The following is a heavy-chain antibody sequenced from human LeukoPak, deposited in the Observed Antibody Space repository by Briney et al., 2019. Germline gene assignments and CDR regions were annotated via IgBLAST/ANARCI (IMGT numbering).Heavy chain of an antibody. CDR2: INHSGST. CDR1: GGSFSGYY. D-gene: IGHD4-23*01. J-gene: IGHJ4*02. V-gene: IGHV4-34*01. Sequence: SETLSLTCAVYGGSFSGYYWSWIRQPPGKGLEWIGEINHSGSTNYNPSLKSRVTISVDTSKNQFSLRLSSVTAADTAVYYCAREVPHDRTYYGGNPSYWGQGTLVTVSS. CDR3: AREVPHDRTYYGGNPSY.